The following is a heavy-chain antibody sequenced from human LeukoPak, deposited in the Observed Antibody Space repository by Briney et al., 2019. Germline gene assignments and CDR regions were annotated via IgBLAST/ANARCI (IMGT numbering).Heavy chain of an antibody. J-gene: IGHJ4*02. D-gene: IGHD5-12*01. CDR3: ARAYSGYDPGPY. CDR2: ISSSGSTI. CDR1: GFTFSSYE. V-gene: IGHV3-48*03. Sequence: PGGSLRLSCAASGFTFSSYEMNWVRQAPGKGLEWVSYISSSGSTIYYADSVKGRFTISRDNAKNSLYLQMNSLRAEDTAVYYCARAYSGYDPGPYWGQGTLVTVSS.